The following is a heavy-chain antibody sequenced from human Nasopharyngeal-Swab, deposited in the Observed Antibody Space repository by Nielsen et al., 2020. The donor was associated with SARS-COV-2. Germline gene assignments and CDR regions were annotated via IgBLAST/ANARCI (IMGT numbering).Heavy chain of an antibody. Sequence: SETLSLTCTVSGGSISSGSYYWSWIRQHPGKGLEWIGYIYYSGSTYYNPSLKSRVTISVDTSKNQFSLKLSSVTAADTAVYYCARSLYYDFWSGYYTGSQGNYYYYYMDVWGKGTTVTVSS. CDR2: IYYSGST. V-gene: IGHV4-31*03. CDR1: GGSISSGSYY. CDR3: ARSLYYDFWSGYYTGSQGNYYYYYMDV. D-gene: IGHD3-3*01. J-gene: IGHJ6*03.